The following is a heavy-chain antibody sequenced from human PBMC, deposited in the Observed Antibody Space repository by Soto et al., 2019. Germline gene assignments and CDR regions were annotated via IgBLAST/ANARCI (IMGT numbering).Heavy chain of an antibody. CDR2: ISGSGGST. CDR3: ARGSFDNTGYYYNRALDY. D-gene: IGHD3-22*01. Sequence: PGGSLRLSCAASGFTFSSYAMSWVRQAPGKGLEWVSAISGSGGSTYYADSVKGRLTISRDNSKNTLYLQMNSLRVEDTAVYYCARGSFDNTGYYYNRALDYWGQGTLVTVSS. J-gene: IGHJ4*02. V-gene: IGHV3-23*01. CDR1: GFTFSSYA.